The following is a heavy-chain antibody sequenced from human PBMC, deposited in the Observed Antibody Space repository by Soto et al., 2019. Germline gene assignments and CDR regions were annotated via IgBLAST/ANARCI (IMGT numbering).Heavy chain of an antibody. CDR2: ISYDGRNK. CDR3: AKDLSAGYSSSWYPYYFDY. J-gene: IGHJ4*02. D-gene: IGHD6-13*01. V-gene: IGHV3-30*18. CDR1: GFTFSSYG. Sequence: QVQLVESGGGVVQPGRSLRLSCAASGFTFSSYGMHWVRQAPGKGLEWVAVISYDGRNKYYADSVKGRFTISRDNSKNTLYLQMNSLRAENTAVYYCAKDLSAGYSSSWYPYYFDYWGQGTLVTVSS.